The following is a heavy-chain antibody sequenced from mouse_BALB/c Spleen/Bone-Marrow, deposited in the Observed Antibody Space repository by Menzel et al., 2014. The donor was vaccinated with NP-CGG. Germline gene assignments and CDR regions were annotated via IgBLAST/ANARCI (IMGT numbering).Heavy chain of an antibody. Sequence: QVQLQQSGPELVKPGASVKMSCKASGYTFTSCYIHWVKQSPGQGLEWIGWIYPGDGSTEYNEKFKGKTTLTADKSSSTAYMLLSSLTSEDSAIYFCARPVGNYESYFDYWGQGTTLTVSS. CDR1: GYTFTSCY. CDR2: IYPGDGST. V-gene: IGHV1S56*01. D-gene: IGHD2-1*01. J-gene: IGHJ2*01. CDR3: ARPVGNYESYFDY.